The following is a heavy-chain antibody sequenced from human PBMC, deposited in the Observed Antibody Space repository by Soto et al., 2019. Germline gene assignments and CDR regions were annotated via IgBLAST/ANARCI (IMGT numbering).Heavy chain of an antibody. V-gene: IGHV1-8*01. CDR1: GYTFTSYD. Sequence: QVQLVQSGAEVKKPGASVKVSCKASGYTFTSYDINWVRQATGQGLEWMGWMNPNSGNTGYAQKFQGRITMTRNTSITTAYMELSSLRSEDTAVYYCARGPYYYYYRDVWGKGTTVTVSS. J-gene: IGHJ6*03. CDR2: MNPNSGNT. CDR3: ARGPYYYYYRDV.